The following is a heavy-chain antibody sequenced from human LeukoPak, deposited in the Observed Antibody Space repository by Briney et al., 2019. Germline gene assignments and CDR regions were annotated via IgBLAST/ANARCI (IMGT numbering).Heavy chain of an antibody. D-gene: IGHD2-2*01. CDR2: IYYSGST. V-gene: IGHV4-61*01. CDR1: GGSVSSGSYY. Sequence: SETLSLTCTVSGGSVSSGSYYWSWIRQPPGKGLEWIGYIYYSGSTNYNPSLKSRVTISVDTSKNQFSLKLSSVTAADTVVYYCARDRIVVVPAAMGADYYYGMDVWGQGTTVTVSS. CDR3: ARDRIVVVPAAMGADYYYGMDV. J-gene: IGHJ6*02.